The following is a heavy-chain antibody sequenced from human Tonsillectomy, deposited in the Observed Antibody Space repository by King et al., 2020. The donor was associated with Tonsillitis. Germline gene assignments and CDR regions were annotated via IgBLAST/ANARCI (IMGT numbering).Heavy chain of an antibody. CDR2: IYYSGST. D-gene: IGHD3-22*01. CDR1: GGSISSYY. Sequence: VQLQESGTGLVKPSETLSLTCTVSGGSISSYYWSWIRQPPGKGLEWIGYIYYSGSTNYNPSLKSRVTISLDTSKNQFSLKLSSVTAADTAVYYCARGRRGDSGGYYKNLYWNYWGQGTLVTVSS. J-gene: IGHJ4*02. CDR3: ARGRRGDSGGYYKNLYWNY. V-gene: IGHV4-59*01.